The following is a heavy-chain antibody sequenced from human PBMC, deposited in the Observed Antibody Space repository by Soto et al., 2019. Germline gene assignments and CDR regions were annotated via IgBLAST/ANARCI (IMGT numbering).Heavy chain of an antibody. D-gene: IGHD2-15*01. CDR1: GLTFRTYW. J-gene: IGHJ4*02. Sequence: EVQLVESGGGLVQPGGSLRLSCAASGLTFRTYWVIWVRQAPGKGLVWVSRVYNDGDTTMQAASVTGRFTISRDNAKNTVYLQMSGLRGEDTAMYYCEIRPGYSTGGDYWGQGTLVTVSS. CDR3: EIRPGYSTGGDY. CDR2: VYNDGDTT. V-gene: IGHV3-74*03.